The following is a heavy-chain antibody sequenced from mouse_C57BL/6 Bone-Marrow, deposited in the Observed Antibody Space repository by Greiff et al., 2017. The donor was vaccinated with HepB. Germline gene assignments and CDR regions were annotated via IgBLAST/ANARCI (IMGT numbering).Heavy chain of an antibody. CDR3: ARDGYYGGYFDV. Sequence: QVQLQQPGAELVKPGASVKLSCKASGYTFTSYWMHWVKQRPGQGLEWIGRIDPNSGGTNYNEKFKSKATLTVDKPSSTAYMQLSSLTSEDSAVYYCARDGYYGGYFDVWGKGTTVTVSS. CDR1: GYTFTSYW. CDR2: IDPNSGGT. D-gene: IGHD2-3*01. V-gene: IGHV1-72*01. J-gene: IGHJ1*03.